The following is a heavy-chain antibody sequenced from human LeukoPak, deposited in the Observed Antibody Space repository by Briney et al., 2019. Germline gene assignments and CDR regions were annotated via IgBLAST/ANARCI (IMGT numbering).Heavy chain of an antibody. Sequence: GGFLRLSCAGSGFTFSTYAMTWVRQAPGKGLEGVSVISPSGDSTHYADSVKGRFTISRDNSKNTLYLRMNSLRVEDTAFYYCAKNLIREKFFPRDWGQGTLVTVSS. J-gene: IGHJ4*02. CDR3: AKNLIREKFFPRD. CDR1: GFTFSTYA. V-gene: IGHV3-23*01. CDR2: ISPSGDST. D-gene: IGHD3-10*01.